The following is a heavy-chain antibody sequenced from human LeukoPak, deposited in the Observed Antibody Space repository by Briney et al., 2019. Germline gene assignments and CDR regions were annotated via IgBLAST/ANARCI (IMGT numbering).Heavy chain of an antibody. V-gene: IGHV3-53*01. D-gene: IGHD5-18*01. CDR3: ASNNYGPNYYYYYMDV. J-gene: IGHJ6*03. CDR1: GITVMSNY. Sequence: GGSLRLSCAASGITVMSNYMSWVRQAPGKGLEWVSVIYSGGSTYYADSVKGRFTISRDNSKNTLYLQMNSLRAEDTAVYYCASNNYGPNYYYYYMDVWGKGTTVTISS. CDR2: IYSGGST.